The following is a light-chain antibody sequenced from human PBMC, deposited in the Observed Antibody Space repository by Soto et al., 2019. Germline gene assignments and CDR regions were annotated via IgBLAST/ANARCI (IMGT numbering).Light chain of an antibody. CDR3: CSYAGSSTFHV. Sequence: QSVLTQPASVSGSPGQSITISCTGTSSDVGSYNLASWYQQHPGKAPKLMIYEVSKRPSGVSNCFSGSKSGNTASLTISGLQAEDEADYYCCSYAGSSTFHVFGTGTKVTVL. CDR2: EVS. CDR1: SSDVGSYNL. J-gene: IGLJ1*01. V-gene: IGLV2-23*02.